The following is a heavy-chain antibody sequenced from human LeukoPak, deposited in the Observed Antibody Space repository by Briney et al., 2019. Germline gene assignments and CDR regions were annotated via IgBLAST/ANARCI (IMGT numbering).Heavy chain of an antibody. J-gene: IGHJ6*03. CDR1: GFIFSNYA. Sequence: SGGSLRLSCAASGFIFSNYAMRWVRQAPGQGLEWVSGISGSGSNTYYGDSVKGRFTISRDNSKNTLYLQMNSLRAGDTAVYYCAKCGSGSTVYVDVWGKGTTVTVSS. D-gene: IGHD1-26*01. V-gene: IGHV3-23*01. CDR2: ISGSGSNT. CDR3: AKCGSGSTVYVDV.